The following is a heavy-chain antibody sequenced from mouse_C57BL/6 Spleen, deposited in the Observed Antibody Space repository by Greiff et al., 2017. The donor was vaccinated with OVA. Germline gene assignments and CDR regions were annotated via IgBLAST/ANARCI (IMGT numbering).Heavy chain of an antibody. D-gene: IGHD2-5*01. V-gene: IGHV1-80*01. CDR3: AREDYSNPYYYAMDY. CDR1: GYAFSSYW. Sequence: QVQLKQSGAELVKPGASVKISCKASGYAFSSYWMNWVKQRPGKGLEWIGQIYPGDGDTNYNGKFKGKATLTADKSSSTAYMQLSSLTSEDSAVYFCAREDYSNPYYYAMDYWGQGTSVTVSS. CDR2: IYPGDGDT. J-gene: IGHJ4*01.